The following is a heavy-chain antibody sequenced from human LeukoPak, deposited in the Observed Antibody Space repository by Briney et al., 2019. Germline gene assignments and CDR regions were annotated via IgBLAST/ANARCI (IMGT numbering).Heavy chain of an antibody. CDR1: GGSFSGYY. CDR3: SRPTRYYYGSGNWFDP. D-gene: IGHD3-10*01. V-gene: IGHV4-34*01. CDR2: INHSGST. Sequence: SETLSLTCAVYGGSFSGYYWSWIRQPPGKGLEWIGEINHSGSTTYNPSLKSRVTISVDTSKNQFSLKLSSVTAADTAVYYCSRPTRYYYGSGNWFDPWGQGTLVTVSS. J-gene: IGHJ5*02.